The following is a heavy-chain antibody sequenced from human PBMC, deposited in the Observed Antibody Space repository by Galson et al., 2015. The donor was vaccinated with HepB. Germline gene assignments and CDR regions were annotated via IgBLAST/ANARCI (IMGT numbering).Heavy chain of an antibody. Sequence: SLRLSCAASGFIFSSDSMNWSPKAPGKGRGGFPSFGVVGVFGPYEASVKARSPFSGNTPGTHLIQQMESLGGEDTAVYYCARWRWAGITEEVVNIWGQGTLVTVSS. J-gene: IGHJ4*02. CDR1: GFIFSSDS. CDR3: ARWRWAGITEEVVNI. V-gene: IGHV3-21*01. D-gene: IGHD1-7*01. CDR2: FGVVGVFG.